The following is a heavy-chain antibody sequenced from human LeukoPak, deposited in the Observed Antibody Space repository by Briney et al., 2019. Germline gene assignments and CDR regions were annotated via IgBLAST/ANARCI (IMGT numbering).Heavy chain of an antibody. J-gene: IGHJ4*02. CDR1: GGSISSSSYY. V-gene: IGHV4-39*01. Sequence: TSSETLSLTCTVSGGSISSSSYYWGWIRQPPGKGLEWIGSIYYSGSTYYHPSLKSRFTISVDTSKNQFSLKLSSVTAADTAVYYCARAYDFWSGYHFTYDYWGQGTLVTVSS. CDR3: ARAYDFWSGYHFTYDY. D-gene: IGHD3-3*01. CDR2: IYYSGST.